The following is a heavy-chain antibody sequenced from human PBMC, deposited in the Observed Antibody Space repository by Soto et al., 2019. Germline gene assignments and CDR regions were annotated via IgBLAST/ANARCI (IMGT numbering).Heavy chain of an antibody. CDR1: GFTFSSYS. V-gene: IGHV3-21*01. J-gene: IGHJ4*02. CDR2: ISSSSSYI. Sequence: EVQLVESGGGLVKPGGSLRLSCAASGFTFSSYSMNWVRQAPGKGLEWVSSISSSSSYIYYADSVKGRFTISRDNAKNSQYLQMNSLRAEDTAVYYCARDRGVFSSSSADYWGQGTLVTVSS. D-gene: IGHD6-6*01. CDR3: ARDRGVFSSSSADY.